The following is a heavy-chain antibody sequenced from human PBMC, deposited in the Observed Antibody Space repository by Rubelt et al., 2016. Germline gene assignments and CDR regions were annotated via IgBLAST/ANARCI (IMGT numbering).Heavy chain of an antibody. Sequence: QVQLVQSGAEVKKPGASVKVSCKASGYTFTSYAMHWVRQAPGQRLEWMGWINAGNGNTKYSQKFQGRVTITRDTSASTAYMERSSLRSEDTAVYYCARDRAITFGGVIVPGYWGQGTLVTVSS. D-gene: IGHD3-16*02. V-gene: IGHV1-3*01. CDR2: INAGNGNT. CDR1: GYTFTSYA. CDR3: ARDRAITFGGVIVPGY. J-gene: IGHJ4*02.